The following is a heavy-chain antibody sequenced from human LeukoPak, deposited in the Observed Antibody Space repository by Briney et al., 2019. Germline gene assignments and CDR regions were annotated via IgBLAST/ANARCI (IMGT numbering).Heavy chain of an antibody. J-gene: IGHJ3*02. D-gene: IGHD3-22*01. CDR1: GFTFSSYA. Sequence: PGGSLRLSCAASGFTFSSYAMSWVRQAPGKGLEWVSAISGSGGSTYYADSVKGRFTISRDNSKNTLYLQMNSLRAEDTAVYYCAKKGGATYYDSSGYAFDIWGQGTMVTVSS. CDR2: ISGSGGST. CDR3: AKKGGATYYDSSGYAFDI. V-gene: IGHV3-23*01.